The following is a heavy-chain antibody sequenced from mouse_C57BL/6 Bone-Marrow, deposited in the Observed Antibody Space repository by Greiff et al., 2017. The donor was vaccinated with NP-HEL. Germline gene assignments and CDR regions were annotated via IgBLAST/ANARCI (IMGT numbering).Heavy chain of an antibody. J-gene: IGHJ3*01. V-gene: IGHV1-69*01. Sequence: VQLQQPGAELVMPGASVKLSCKASGYTFTSYWMHWVKQRPGQGLEWIGEIDPSDSYTNYNQKFKGKSPLTVDKSSSTAYMQLSSLTSEDSAVYYCAREDGYYWFAYWGQGTLVTVSA. CDR2: IDPSDSYT. CDR3: AREDGYYWFAY. D-gene: IGHD2-3*01. CDR1: GYTFTSYW.